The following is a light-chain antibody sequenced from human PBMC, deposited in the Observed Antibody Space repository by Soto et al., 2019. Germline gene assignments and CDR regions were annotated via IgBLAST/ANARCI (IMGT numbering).Light chain of an antibody. CDR1: QDISNY. CDR2: DAS. J-gene: IGKJ4*01. Sequence: DIQMTQSPSSLSASVGDRVTITCQASQDISNYLNWYQQKPGKAPKLLIYDASNLETGVPSRFSGSGSGPDFTVTISSLQPEDIATYYCQQYDNLLTFGGGTKVEIK. V-gene: IGKV1-33*01. CDR3: QQYDNLLT.